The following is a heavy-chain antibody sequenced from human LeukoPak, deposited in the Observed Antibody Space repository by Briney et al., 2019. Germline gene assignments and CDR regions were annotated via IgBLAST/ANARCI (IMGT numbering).Heavy chain of an antibody. CDR2: IYYIGST. V-gene: IGHV4-59*01. CDR1: GGSISSYY. CDR3: ARDRRITMVRNLWGDKIDAFDI. J-gene: IGHJ3*02. Sequence: SDTLSLTCTVSGGSISSYYWSWIPEPPGKGREWIRDIYYIGSTNYNPSLTSRVTISVDTSKNQFSLKLSSVTAADTAVYYCARDRRITMVRNLWGDKIDAFDIWGQGTMVTVSS. D-gene: IGHD3-10*01.